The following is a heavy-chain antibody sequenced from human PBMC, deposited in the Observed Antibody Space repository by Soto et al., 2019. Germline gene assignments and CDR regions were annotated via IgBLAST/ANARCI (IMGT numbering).Heavy chain of an antibody. J-gene: IGHJ4*02. D-gene: IGHD5-12*01. CDR1: GGSFSGYY. CDR3: AHTSGYDSRLFDY. V-gene: IGHV4-34*01. Sequence: SETLSLTCAVYGGSFSGYYWSWIRQPPGKGLEWIGEINHSGSTNYNPSLKSRVTISVDTSKNQFSLKLSSVTAADTAVYYCAHTSGYDSRLFDYWGQGTLVTVSS. CDR2: INHSGST.